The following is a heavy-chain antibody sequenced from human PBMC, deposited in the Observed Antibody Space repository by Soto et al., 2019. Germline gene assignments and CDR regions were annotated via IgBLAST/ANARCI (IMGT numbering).Heavy chain of an antibody. D-gene: IGHD1-1*01. CDR3: ATMLYTWNDQNRPY. V-gene: IGHV1-69*01. CDR2: IVPIFGPP. J-gene: IGHJ4*02. CDR1: GGTLSSYS. Sequence: QVQLVQSGAEVKKPGSSVRVSCKASGGTLSSYSISWLRQAPGQGFEWMGGIVPIFGPPEYAQKFQGRVTISADESMSTAYLELRSLISEDTAVYYCATMLYTWNDQNRPYLGQGTLVTVSS.